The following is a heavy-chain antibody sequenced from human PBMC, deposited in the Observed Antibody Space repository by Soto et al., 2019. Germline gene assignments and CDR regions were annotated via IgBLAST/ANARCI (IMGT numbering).Heavy chain of an antibody. V-gene: IGHV4-34*01. Sequence: SETLSLTCAVYGGSFSGYYWSWIRQPPGKGLEWIGEINHSGSTNYNPSLKSRVTISVDTSKNQFSLKLSSVTAADTAVYYCANSYYNFWSGYYRGYYFDFWGQGTLVTVSS. CDR1: GGSFSGYY. CDR2: INHSGST. J-gene: IGHJ4*02. D-gene: IGHD3-3*01. CDR3: ANSYYNFWSGYYRGYYFDF.